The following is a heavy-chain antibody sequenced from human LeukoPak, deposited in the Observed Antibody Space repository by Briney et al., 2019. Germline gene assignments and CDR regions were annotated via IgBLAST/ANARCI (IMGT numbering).Heavy chain of an antibody. CDR3: ARDCGVAAADDHGDY. D-gene: IGHD6-13*01. J-gene: IGHJ4*02. CDR2: IYYSGST. Sequence: SETLSLTCTVSGGSISSYYWSWIRQPPGKGLEWIGYIYYSGSTNYNPSLKSRVTISVDKSKNQFPLKLSSVTAADAAVYYCARDCGVAAADDHGDYWGQGTLVTVSS. CDR1: GGSISSYY. V-gene: IGHV4-59*12.